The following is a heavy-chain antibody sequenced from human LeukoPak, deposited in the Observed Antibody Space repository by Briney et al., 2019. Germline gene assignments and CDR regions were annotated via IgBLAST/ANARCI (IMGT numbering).Heavy chain of an antibody. D-gene: IGHD2/OR15-2a*01. CDR3: ARDLSIDY. CDR1: GFTFSSYG. V-gene: IGHV3-30*03. J-gene: IGHJ4*02. Sequence: GGSLRLSCAASGFTFSSYGMHWVRQAPGKGLEWVAVISYDGSNKYYADSVKGRFTISRDNSKNTLYLQMNSLRIEDTAVYYCARDLSIDYWGQGTLVTVFS. CDR2: ISYDGSNK.